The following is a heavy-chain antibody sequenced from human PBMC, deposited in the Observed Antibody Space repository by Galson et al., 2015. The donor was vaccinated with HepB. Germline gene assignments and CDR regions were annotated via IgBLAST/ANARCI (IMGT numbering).Heavy chain of an antibody. V-gene: IGHV3-30*04. CDR1: GFTFSSYA. J-gene: IGHJ4*02. CDR2: ISYDGSNK. D-gene: IGHD6-13*01. CDR3: ARDGGGDSSPSDY. Sequence: SLRLSCAASGFTFSSYAMHWVRQAPGKGLEWVAVISYDGSNKYYADSVKGRFTISRDNSKNTLYLQMNSLRAEDTAVYYCARDGGGDSSPSDYWGQGTLVTVSS.